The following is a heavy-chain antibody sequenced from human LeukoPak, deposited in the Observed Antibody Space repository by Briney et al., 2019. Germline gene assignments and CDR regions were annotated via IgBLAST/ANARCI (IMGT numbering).Heavy chain of an antibody. V-gene: IGHV4-39*07. CDR1: GDSISSNNYY. D-gene: IGHD3-10*01. CDR2: IPYSGST. CDR3: ARCKDYYVSGSYYKTFDY. J-gene: IGHJ4*02. Sequence: SETLSLTCTVSGDSISSNNYYWAWIRQPPGKGLEWLGSIPYSGSTYYNPSLKGRVTMSVDTSKNQFSLKLSSVTAADTAVYYCARCKDYYVSGSYYKTFDYWGQGTLVTVSS.